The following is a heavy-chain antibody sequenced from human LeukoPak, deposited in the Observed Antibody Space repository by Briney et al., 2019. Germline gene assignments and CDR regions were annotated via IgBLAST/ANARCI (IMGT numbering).Heavy chain of an antibody. J-gene: IGHJ4*02. V-gene: IGHV3-48*01. D-gene: IGHD2-8*01. Sequence: GGSLRLSCTSSGFTFGDYAMNWLRQAPGKGLEWLSFITCISDIILYADSVKGRFTISRPNAKTSLYLQMNRLRAEDTALYYCAKVPHTNHDNLFDHWGQGTLVTVSS. CDR3: AKVPHTNHDNLFDH. CDR2: ITCISDII. CDR1: GFTFGDYA.